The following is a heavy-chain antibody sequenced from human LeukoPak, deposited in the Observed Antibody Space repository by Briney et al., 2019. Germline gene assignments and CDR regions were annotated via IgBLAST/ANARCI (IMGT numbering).Heavy chain of an antibody. D-gene: IGHD6-19*01. Sequence: GGSLRLSCAASGFSFSSYWMHWVRQAPGKGLVWVSRPNSDGSSTTYADSVKGRFTISRDNAKNTLYLQMNSLRAEDTAVYYCARGQAQQWLVSPWNYYYMDVWGKGTTVTISS. J-gene: IGHJ6*03. V-gene: IGHV3-74*01. CDR1: GFSFSSYW. CDR2: PNSDGSST. CDR3: ARGQAQQWLVSPWNYYYMDV.